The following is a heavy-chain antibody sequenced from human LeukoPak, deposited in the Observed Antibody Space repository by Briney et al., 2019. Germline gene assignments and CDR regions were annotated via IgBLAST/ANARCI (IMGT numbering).Heavy chain of an antibody. V-gene: IGHV4-59*08. J-gene: IGHJ3*02. CDR3: ARLFGGWNAFDI. Sequence: SETLSLTCTVSGGSISSYYWSWIRQPPGKGLEWIGYIYYSGSTNYNPSLESRVTISVDTSKNQFSLKLSSVTAADTAVYYCARLFGGWNAFDIWGQGTMVTVSS. CDR1: GGSISSYY. CDR2: IYYSGST. D-gene: IGHD3-16*01.